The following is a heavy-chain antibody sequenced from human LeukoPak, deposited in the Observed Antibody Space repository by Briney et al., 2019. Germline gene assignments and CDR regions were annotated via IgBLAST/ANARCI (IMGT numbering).Heavy chain of an antibody. CDR1: GGTFSSYA. CDR3: ARGLEAMAIFDY. J-gene: IGHJ4*02. Sequence: SVKVSCKASGGTFSSYAISWVRQAPGQGLEWMGGIIPIFGTANYAQKFQGRVTITTDESTSTAYMELSSLRSEDTAVYYCARGLEAMAIFDYWGQGTLVTVSS. CDR2: IIPIFGTA. V-gene: IGHV1-69*05. D-gene: IGHD5-18*01.